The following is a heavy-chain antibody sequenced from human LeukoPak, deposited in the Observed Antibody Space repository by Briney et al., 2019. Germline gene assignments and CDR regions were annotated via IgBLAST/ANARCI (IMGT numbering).Heavy chain of an antibody. V-gene: IGHV4-39*01. J-gene: IGHJ4*02. CDR2: IYYSVST. Sequence: ASETLSLTCTVSGGSISSRSCCWGWIRQPPGKGLEWIGTIYYSVSTYYNPSLKSRVTISVDTSKNQFSLRLSSVTAADTAVYYCARQVYSGTHYFDYWGQGTLVTVSS. CDR1: GGSISSRSCC. CDR3: ARQVYSGTHYFDY. D-gene: IGHD1-26*01.